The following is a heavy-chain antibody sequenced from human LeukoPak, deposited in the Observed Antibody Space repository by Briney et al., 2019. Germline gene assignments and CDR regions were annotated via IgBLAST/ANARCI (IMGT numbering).Heavy chain of an antibody. CDR2: INTDGSNT. V-gene: IGHV3-74*01. Sequence: GGSLRLSCAASGFTFSNYWMHWVRQAPGKGLVWVSRINTDGSNTNYADSVRGRFTISRDNAKSTLYLQMNSLRAEDTAVYYCARDRLLWFGDDAFDIWGQGTMVTVSS. CDR1: GFTFSNYW. J-gene: IGHJ3*02. D-gene: IGHD3-10*01. CDR3: ARDRLLWFGDDAFDI.